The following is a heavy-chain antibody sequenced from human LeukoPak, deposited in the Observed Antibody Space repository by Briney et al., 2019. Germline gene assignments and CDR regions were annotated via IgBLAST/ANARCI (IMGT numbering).Heavy chain of an antibody. CDR3: ARDLRYCSSASCSENGAFDI. V-gene: IGHV3-21*01. J-gene: IGHJ3*02. CDR2: ISSSGSFI. CDR1: GFTFSSYA. D-gene: IGHD2-2*01. Sequence: PGGSLRLSCAASGFTFSSYAMHWVRQAPGEGLEWVSSISSSGSFIYHADSVKGRFTISRDNARNSLFLQMNSLRAEDTAVYYCARDLRYCSSASCSENGAFDIWGQGTMVTVSS.